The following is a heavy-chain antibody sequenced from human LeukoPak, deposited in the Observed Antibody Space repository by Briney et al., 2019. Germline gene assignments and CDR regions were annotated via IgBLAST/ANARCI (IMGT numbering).Heavy chain of an antibody. CDR2: ISHDGSNK. Sequence: GGSLRLSCAASGFTFSSYGMHWVRQAPGKGLEWVTLISHDGSNKYYADSVKGRFTISRDNSKNTLYLQMNSLRAEDTAMYYCTRWYNYYDSSGYYDWGQGTLVTVSS. V-gene: IGHV3-30*03. CDR1: GFTFSSYG. CDR3: TRWYNYYDSSGYYD. D-gene: IGHD3-22*01. J-gene: IGHJ4*02.